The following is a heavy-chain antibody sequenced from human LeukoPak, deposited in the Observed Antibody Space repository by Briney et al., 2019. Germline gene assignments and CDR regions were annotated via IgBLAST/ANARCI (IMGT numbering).Heavy chain of an antibody. CDR3: ARVSLYYDFWSGYLDY. J-gene: IGHJ4*02. D-gene: IGHD3-3*01. CDR2: IFHSGTT. Sequence: SETLSLTCTVSDEVITSNNWWSWVRQSPGKGLEWIGEIFHSGTTRYKASLESRVTISVDASKNQFSLKLSSVTAADTAVYYCARVSLYYDFWSGYLDYWGQGTLVTVSS. CDR1: DEVITSNNW. V-gene: IGHV4-4*02.